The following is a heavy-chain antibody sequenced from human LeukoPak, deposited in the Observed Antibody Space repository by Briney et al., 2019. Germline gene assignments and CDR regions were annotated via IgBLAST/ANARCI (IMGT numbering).Heavy chain of an antibody. J-gene: IGHJ4*02. V-gene: IGHV4-61*08. CDR2: IYYIRNT. CDR3: ARAKQEGYYDILTGYHDRYFDY. D-gene: IGHD3-9*01. Sequence: SETLSLTCTVSGGSVGSAGYYWSWIRQPPGGGLEWIGYIYYIRNTNYNPSLKSRVTMSLDPSKNQFSLKLSSVTAADTAVYYCARAKQEGYYDILTGYHDRYFDYWGQGTLVTVSS. CDR1: GGSVGSAGYY.